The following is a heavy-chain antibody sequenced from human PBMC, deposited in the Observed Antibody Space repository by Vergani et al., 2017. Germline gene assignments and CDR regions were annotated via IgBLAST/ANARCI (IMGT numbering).Heavy chain of an antibody. CDR3: ATTYYYDSSGSNYFDD. Sequence: QVQLVQSGAEVKKPGSSVKVSCKASGGTFSSYAISWVRQAPGQGLEWMGGIIPIFGTANYAQKFQGSVTITADESTSTAYMELSSLRSEDTAVYYCATTYYYDSSGSNYFDDWGQGSLVTVSS. D-gene: IGHD3-22*01. CDR2: IIPIFGTA. V-gene: IGHV1-69*01. J-gene: IGHJ4*02. CDR1: GGTFSSYA.